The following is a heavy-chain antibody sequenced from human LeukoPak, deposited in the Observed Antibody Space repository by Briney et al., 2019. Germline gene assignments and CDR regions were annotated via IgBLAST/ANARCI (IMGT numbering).Heavy chain of an antibody. CDR3: ARDVTAAGLYFNL. V-gene: IGHV3-7*01. CDR1: GFTFSSYW. J-gene: IGHJ4*01. CDR2: IKQDGSEK. D-gene: IGHD6-13*01. Sequence: GGSLRLSCAAAGFTFSSYWMSWVRQAPGKGLEWVANIKQDGSEKYYVDSVKGRFTISRDNAKNSLYLQMSSLRAEDTAVYYCARDVTAAGLYFNLWDQGTLVTVSS.